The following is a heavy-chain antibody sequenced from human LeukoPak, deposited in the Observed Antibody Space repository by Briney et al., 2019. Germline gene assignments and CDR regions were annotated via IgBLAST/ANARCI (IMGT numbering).Heavy chain of an antibody. CDR3: ARTRSGWYPGDAFDI. J-gene: IGHJ3*02. CDR1: GGSISSGGYY. Sequence: SETLSLTCTVSGGSISSGGYYWSWIRQHPGKGLEWIGYIYYSGSTNYNPSLKSRVTISVDTSKNQFSLKLSSVTAADTAVYYCARTRSGWYPGDAFDIWGQGTMVTVSS. D-gene: IGHD6-19*01. V-gene: IGHV4-61*08. CDR2: IYYSGST.